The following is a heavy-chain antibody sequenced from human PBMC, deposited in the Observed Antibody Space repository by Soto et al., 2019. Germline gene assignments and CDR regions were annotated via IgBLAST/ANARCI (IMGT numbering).Heavy chain of an antibody. D-gene: IGHD6-19*01. J-gene: IGHJ4*02. V-gene: IGHV3-20*04. CDR3: ARGIQWLAESNFDY. Sequence: EVQLVESGGGVVRPGGSLRLSCAASGFTFDDYGMSWVRQAPGKGLEWVSGINWNGGSTGYADSVKGRFTISRDNAKNPLDLQMNSLRAEDTALYYCARGIQWLAESNFDYWGQGTLVTVSS. CDR2: INWNGGST. CDR1: GFTFDDYG.